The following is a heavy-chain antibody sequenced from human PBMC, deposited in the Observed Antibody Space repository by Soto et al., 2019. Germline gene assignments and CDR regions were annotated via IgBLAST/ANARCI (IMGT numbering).Heavy chain of an antibody. CDR2: IRSKANSYAT. V-gene: IGHV3-73*01. Sequence: GGSLRLSCAASGFTFSGSAMHWVRQASGKGLEWVGRIRSKANSYATAYAASVKGRFTISRDDSKKTEYLQMNSLKTEDTAVYYCTSLLDILTGPYYYYYMDVWGKGTTVTVSS. J-gene: IGHJ6*03. D-gene: IGHD3-9*01. CDR1: GFTFSGSA. CDR3: TSLLDILTGPYYYYYMDV.